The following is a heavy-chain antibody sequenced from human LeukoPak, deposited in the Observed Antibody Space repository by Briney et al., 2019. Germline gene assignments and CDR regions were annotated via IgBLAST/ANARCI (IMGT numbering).Heavy chain of an antibody. J-gene: IGHJ5*02. V-gene: IGHV3-30*01. D-gene: IGHD5-24*01. CDR2: ISYDGSNK. CDR1: GFTFSSYA. CDR3: ARDRGGLQFDWFDP. Sequence: QPGRSLRLSCAASGFTFSSYAMHWVRQAPGKGLEWVAVISYDGSNKYYADSVKGRFTISRDNSKNTLYLQMNSLRAEDTAVYYYARDRGGLQFDWFDPWGQGTLVTVSS.